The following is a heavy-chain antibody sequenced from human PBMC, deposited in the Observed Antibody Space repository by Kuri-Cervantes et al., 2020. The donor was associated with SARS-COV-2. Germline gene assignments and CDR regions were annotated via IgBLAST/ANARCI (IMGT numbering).Heavy chain of an antibody. CDR2: IKSKTDGGTT. J-gene: IGHJ6*03. CDR3: TTETYDFWSGPDYYYMDV. D-gene: IGHD3-3*01. V-gene: IGHV3-15*01. Sequence: GGSLRLSCALYGGSFSGFYWSWVRQAPGKGLEWVGRIKSKTDGGTTDYAAPVKGRFTISRDDSKNTLYLQMNSLKTEDTAVYYCTTETYDFWSGPDYYYMDVWGKGTTVTVSS. CDR1: GGSFSGFY.